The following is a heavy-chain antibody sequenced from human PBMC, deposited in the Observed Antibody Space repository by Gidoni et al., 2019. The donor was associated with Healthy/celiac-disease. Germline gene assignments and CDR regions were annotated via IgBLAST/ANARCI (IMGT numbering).Heavy chain of an antibody. CDR1: GFTFSSYG. V-gene: IGHV3-30*18. Sequence: QVQLVESGGGVVQPGRSLRLSCAASGFTFSSYGMHWVRQAPGKGLEWVAVISYDGSNKYYADSVKGRFTISRDNSKNTLYLQMNSLRAEDTAVYYCAKWNRGYSDGPNDYWGQGTLVTVSS. CDR2: ISYDGSNK. D-gene: IGHD5-18*01. CDR3: AKWNRGYSDGPNDY. J-gene: IGHJ4*02.